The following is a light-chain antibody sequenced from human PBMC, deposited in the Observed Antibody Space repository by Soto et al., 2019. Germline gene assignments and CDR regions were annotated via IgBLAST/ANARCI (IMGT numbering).Light chain of an antibody. CDR1: QSVSTS. CDR2: DTS. V-gene: IGKV3D-15*01. CDR3: PQYNVSGT. J-gene: IGKJ1*01. Sequence: ETVLTQSLGTLSLSPGEAATLSCRAIQSVSTSLAWYQQKPGQAPSLVIYDTSSRATVNPDRFSGSGFGTIITPTISNRQYAGAVLYYCPQYNVSGTFGQGAKVDIK.